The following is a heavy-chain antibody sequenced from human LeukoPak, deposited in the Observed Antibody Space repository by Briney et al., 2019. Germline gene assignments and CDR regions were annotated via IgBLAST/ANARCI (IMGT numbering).Heavy chain of an antibody. CDR1: GGSFSAVH. Sequence: SETLSLTCGVSGGSFSAVHWSWIRQRPSPGMEWIGEINGSGNTNYNPSLKSPVTISVDPSNNQFSLQMTPVTAADTAVYYCARAMGAANFAYWAQGTLV. V-gene: IGHV4-34*01. CDR2: INGSGNT. D-gene: IGHD1-26*01. J-gene: IGHJ4*02. CDR3: ARAMGAANFAY.